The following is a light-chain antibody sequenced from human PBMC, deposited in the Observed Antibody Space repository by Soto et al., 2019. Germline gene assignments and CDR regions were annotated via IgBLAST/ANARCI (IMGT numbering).Light chain of an antibody. CDR2: WAS. J-gene: IGKJ1*01. CDR1: QSVLYSSNNKNY. V-gene: IGKV4-1*01. CDR3: QQYHTTPWT. Sequence: DIVMTQSPDSLAVSLGERATINCKSSQSVLYSSNNKNYLAWYQQKPGQPPKLLIYWASTRESGVPDRFSGSGSGTDFTLTISSLQTEDVALYYCQQYHTTPWTFGQGTKAEIK.